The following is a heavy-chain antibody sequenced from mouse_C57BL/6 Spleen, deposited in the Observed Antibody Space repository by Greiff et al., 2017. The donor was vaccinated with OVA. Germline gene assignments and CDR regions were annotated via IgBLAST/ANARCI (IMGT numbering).Heavy chain of an antibody. Sequence: QVQLQQPGAELVMPGASVKLSCKASGYTFTSYWMHWVKQRPGQGLEWIGEIDPSDSYTNYNQKFKGKATLTVDKSSSTAYMQLSSLTSEDSAVYYCAIGWDVGYWGQGTTLTVSS. CDR2: IDPSDSYT. CDR3: AIGWDVGY. J-gene: IGHJ2*01. D-gene: IGHD4-1*01. CDR1: GYTFTSYW. V-gene: IGHV1-69*01.